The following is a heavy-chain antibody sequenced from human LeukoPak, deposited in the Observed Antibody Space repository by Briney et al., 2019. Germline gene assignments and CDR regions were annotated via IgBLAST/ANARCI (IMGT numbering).Heavy chain of an antibody. CDR2: INWNGGST. J-gene: IGHJ5*02. Sequence: PGGSLRLSCAASGFTFDDYGLSWVRQAPGKGLEWVSTINWNGGSTGYADSVKGRFTISRDNSKNTLYLQMNSLRAEDTAVYYCAKDSITMVFDPWGQGTLVTVSS. D-gene: IGHD3-10*01. CDR3: AKDSITMVFDP. V-gene: IGHV3-20*04. CDR1: GFTFDDYG.